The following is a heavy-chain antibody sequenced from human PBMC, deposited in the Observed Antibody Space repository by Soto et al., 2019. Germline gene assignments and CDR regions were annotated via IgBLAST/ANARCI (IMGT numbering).Heavy chain of an antibody. CDR3: ARAYIWGSYRYTGAFDAFDI. J-gene: IGHJ3*02. Sequence: QLQLQESGPGLVKPSETLSLTCTVSGGSISSSSYYWGWIRQPPGKGLEWIGSIYYSGSTYYNPSLKSRVTISVDTSKNQFSLKLSSVTAADTAVYYCARAYIWGSYRYTGAFDAFDIWGQGTMVTVSS. CDR2: IYYSGST. D-gene: IGHD3-16*02. V-gene: IGHV4-39*01. CDR1: GGSISSSSYY.